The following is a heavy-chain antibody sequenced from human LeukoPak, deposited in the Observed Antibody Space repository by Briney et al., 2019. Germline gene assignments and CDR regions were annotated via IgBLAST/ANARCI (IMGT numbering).Heavy chain of an antibody. V-gene: IGHV4-61*02. CDR3: ARVSFSYFDY. D-gene: IGHD3-3*01. CDR2: IYTSGRT. J-gene: IGHJ4*02. CDR1: GGSISSGTYY. Sequence: PSETLSLTCTVSGGSISSGTYYWSWIRQPAGKGLEWIGRIYTSGRTNYNPSLKSRVTISVDTSKNQFSLKLSSVTAADTAVYYCARVSFSYFDYWGQGTLVTVSS.